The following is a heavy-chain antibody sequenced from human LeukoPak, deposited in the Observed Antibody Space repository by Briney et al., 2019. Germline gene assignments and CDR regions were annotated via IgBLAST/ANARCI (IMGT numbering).Heavy chain of an antibody. V-gene: IGHV3-7*01. Sequence: GGSLRLSCAASGFTFSSYEMNWVRQAPGKGPEWVAKIKQDGSEKYFVDSVKGRFTISRDNAEKSLYLQMNSLRAEDTAVYHCARDSMASFDYWGQGTLVTVSS. D-gene: IGHD5-24*01. CDR3: ARDSMASFDY. J-gene: IGHJ4*02. CDR2: IKQDGSEK. CDR1: GFTFSSYE.